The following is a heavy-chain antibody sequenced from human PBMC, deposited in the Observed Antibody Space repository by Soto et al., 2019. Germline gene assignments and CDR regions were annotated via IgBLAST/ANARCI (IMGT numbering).Heavy chain of an antibody. J-gene: IGHJ4*02. CDR1: GGSLSSSSYP. V-gene: IGHV4-39*01. CDR2: IYYSGST. CDR3: ARTSGTALLHY. D-gene: IGHD1-26*01. Sequence: PSETLSLPCTVSGGSLSSSSYPGGRVRQPPGKGLEWIGSIYYSGSTYYNPSLKSRVTMSVDTSKNQFSLKLSSVTAADTAVYYCARTSGTALLHYWGQGTLVTVSS.